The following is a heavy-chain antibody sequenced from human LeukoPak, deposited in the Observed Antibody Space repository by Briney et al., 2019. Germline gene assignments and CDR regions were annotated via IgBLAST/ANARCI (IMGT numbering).Heavy chain of an antibody. CDR2: IYPGDSDT. Sequence: GASLQISCKGSGSRFTSYWIGWVRQLPGKGLEWMGIIYPGDSDTRYSPSFQGQVTISADKSISTAYLQWSSLKASDTAMYYCARPSLWFGEFDYWGQGTLVTVSS. CDR1: GSRFTSYW. CDR3: ARPSLWFGEFDY. J-gene: IGHJ4*02. D-gene: IGHD3-10*01. V-gene: IGHV5-51*01.